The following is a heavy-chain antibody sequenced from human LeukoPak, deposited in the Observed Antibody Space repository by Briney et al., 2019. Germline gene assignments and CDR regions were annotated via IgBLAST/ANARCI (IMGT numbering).Heavy chain of an antibody. CDR1: GGSFSGYY. CDR2: INHSGST. CDR3: ARLNYYGSGSYYYYYYYMDV. Sequence: SETLSLTCAVYGGSFSGYYWSWIRQPPGKGLEWIGEINHSGSTNYNPSLKSRVTISVDTSKNQFSLKLSSVTAADTAVYYCARLNYYGSGSYYYYYYYMDVWGKGTTVTISS. V-gene: IGHV4-34*01. D-gene: IGHD3-10*01. J-gene: IGHJ6*03.